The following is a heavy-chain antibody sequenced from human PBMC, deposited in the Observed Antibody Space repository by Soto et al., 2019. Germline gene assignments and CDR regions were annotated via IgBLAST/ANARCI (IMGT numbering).Heavy chain of an antibody. CDR1: GGTFSSYA. V-gene: IGHV1-69*13. J-gene: IGHJ4*02. CDR3: ASSGEGYSSSWYFRGFDY. D-gene: IGHD6-13*01. Sequence: SVKVSCKASGGTFSSYAISWVRQAPGQGLEWMGGIIPIFGTANYAQKFQGRVTITADESTSTAYMELSSLRSEDTAVYYCASSGEGYSSSWYFRGFDYWGQGTLVTVPS. CDR2: IIPIFGTA.